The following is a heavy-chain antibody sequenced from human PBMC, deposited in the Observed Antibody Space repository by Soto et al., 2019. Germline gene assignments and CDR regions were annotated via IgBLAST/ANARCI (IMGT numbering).Heavy chain of an antibody. D-gene: IGHD1-20*01. V-gene: IGHV1-2*04. CDR3: ARLLSITGTTVDAFDI. J-gene: IGHJ3*02. CDR2: INPNSGGT. CDR1: GYTLTGYY. Sequence: GASVKVSCKASGYTLTGYYMHWVRQAPGQGLEWMGWINPNSGGTNYAQKFQGWVTMTRDTSISTAYMELSRLRSDDTAVYYCARLLSITGTTVDAFDIWGQGTMVTVSS.